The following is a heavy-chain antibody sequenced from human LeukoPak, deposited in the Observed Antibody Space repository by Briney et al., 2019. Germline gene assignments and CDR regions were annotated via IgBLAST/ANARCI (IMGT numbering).Heavy chain of an antibody. Sequence: ASVKVSCKASGYTFTGYYMHWVRQAPGQGLEWMGWINPNSGGTNCAQRFQGRVTMTRDTSITTAYMELSSLISDDTAVYYCARDGGGSSVDYWGQGTLVTVSS. V-gene: IGHV1-2*02. CDR2: INPNSGGT. D-gene: IGHD4-23*01. CDR3: ARDGGGSSVDY. CDR1: GYTFTGYY. J-gene: IGHJ4*02.